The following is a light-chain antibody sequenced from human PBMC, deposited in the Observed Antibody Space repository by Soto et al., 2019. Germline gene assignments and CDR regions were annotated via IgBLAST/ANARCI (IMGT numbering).Light chain of an antibody. Sequence: EIVMTPSPATLSVSPVEVAILSCRASQGIGSTLAWYQHKPGQTPRLLIYDASTRATGVPARFSGSGSGTEFTLTINSLQSEDFAVYYCQQYGSSRWKCGQGTKGDIK. V-gene: IGKV3-15*01. J-gene: IGKJ1*01. CDR2: DAS. CDR3: QQYGSSRWK. CDR1: QGIGST.